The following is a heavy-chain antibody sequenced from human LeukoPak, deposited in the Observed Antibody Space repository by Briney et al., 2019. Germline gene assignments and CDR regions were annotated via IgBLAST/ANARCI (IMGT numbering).Heavy chain of an antibody. Sequence: GGSLRLSCAASGFTFSDYYMSWIRQAPGKGLEWVSYISSSGSTIYYADSVKGRFIISRDNAKNSLYPQMNSLRAEDTAVYYCARERRFLEWFQPRGVLYYFDYWGQGTLVTVSS. CDR3: ARERRFLEWFQPRGVLYYFDY. CDR1: GFTFSDYY. J-gene: IGHJ4*02. D-gene: IGHD3-3*01. CDR2: ISSSGSTI. V-gene: IGHV3-11*04.